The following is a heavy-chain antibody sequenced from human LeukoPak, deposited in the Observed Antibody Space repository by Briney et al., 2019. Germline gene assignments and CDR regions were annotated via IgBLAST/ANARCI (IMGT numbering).Heavy chain of an antibody. CDR1: GFTFSTYS. CDR2: TSSSSSYI. V-gene: IGHV3-21*01. D-gene: IGHD1-20*01. J-gene: IGHJ4*02. Sequence: PGGSLRLSCAASGFTFSTYSMNWVRQAPGKGLEWVSSTSSSSSYIYYADSVKGRFTISRDNAKNSLYLQMNSLRVEDTAVYYCARDDSMIIGTSFDYWGQGTLVTVSS. CDR3: ARDDSMIIGTSFDY.